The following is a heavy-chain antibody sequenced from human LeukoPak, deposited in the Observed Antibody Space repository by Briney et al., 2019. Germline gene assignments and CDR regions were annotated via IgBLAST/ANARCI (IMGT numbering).Heavy chain of an antibody. Sequence: PSETLSLTCTVSGGSISSYYWSWIRQPPGKGLEWIGSIYSSGNTNDNPSLKSRLTISVNTSKNQFSLKLTSVTAADTAMYYCARGGVVVQDAFDIWGQGTMVTVSS. CDR2: IYSSGNT. CDR3: ARGGVVVQDAFDI. V-gene: IGHV4-59*08. CDR1: GGSISSYY. J-gene: IGHJ3*02. D-gene: IGHD1-1*01.